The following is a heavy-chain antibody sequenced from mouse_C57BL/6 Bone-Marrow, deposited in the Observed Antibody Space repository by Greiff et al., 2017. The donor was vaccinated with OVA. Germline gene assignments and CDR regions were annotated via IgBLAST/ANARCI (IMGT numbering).Heavy chain of an antibody. J-gene: IGHJ1*03. D-gene: IGHD1-1*01. CDR1: GYSFTDYN. V-gene: IGHV1-39*01. CDR3: AFYYGSSYRYFDV. Sequence: EVQLQQSGPELVKPGASVKISCKASGYSFTDYNMNWVKQSNGKSLEWIGVINPNYGTTSYNQQFKGKATLTVDQSSSTAYMQLNSLTSEDSAVYYRAFYYGSSYRYFDVWGTGTTVTVSS. CDR2: INPNYGTT.